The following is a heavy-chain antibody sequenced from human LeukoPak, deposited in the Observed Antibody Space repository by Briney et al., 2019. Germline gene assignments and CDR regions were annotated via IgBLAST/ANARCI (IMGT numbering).Heavy chain of an antibody. J-gene: IGHJ4*02. CDR2: INHSGST. CDR1: GGSFSGYY. D-gene: IGHD5-12*01. V-gene: IGHV4-34*01. CDR3: ARPYLGGYDSHYYFDY. Sequence: SETLSLTCAVYGGSFSGYYWSWIRQPPGKGLEWIGEINHSGSTNYNPSLKSRVTISGDTSKNQFSLKLSSVTAADTAVYYCARPYLGGYDSHYYFDYWGQGTLVTVSS.